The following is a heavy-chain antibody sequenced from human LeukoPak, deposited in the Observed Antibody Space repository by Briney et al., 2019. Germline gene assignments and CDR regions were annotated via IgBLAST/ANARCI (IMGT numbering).Heavy chain of an antibody. CDR2: FYYDGST. V-gene: IGHV4-59*11. CDR1: GASISQHY. J-gene: IGHJ3*02. D-gene: IGHD3-10*01. CDR3: GVFVFDI. Sequence: SETLSLTCTVSGASISQHYWSWIRQPPGKGLEYIGYFYYDGSTNYTSSARSRVTINLRSVTAADTAKYYCTRGITGHYRSMGVFVFDIWGQGTVVAVSS.